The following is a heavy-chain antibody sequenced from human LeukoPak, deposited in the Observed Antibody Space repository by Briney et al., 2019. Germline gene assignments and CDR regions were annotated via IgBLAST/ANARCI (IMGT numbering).Heavy chain of an antibody. D-gene: IGHD3-22*01. CDR3: AGYDSSGYPIAY. CDR1: GFTFRTYW. Sequence: GGSLRLSCAVSGFTFRTYWMHWVRQVPGKGLVWVSRINEDGSITNYADSVTGRFRISRDNAKNSLYLQMNSLRAEDTAVYYCAGYDSSGYPIAYWGQGTLVTVSS. J-gene: IGHJ4*02. CDR2: INEDGSIT. V-gene: IGHV3-74*01.